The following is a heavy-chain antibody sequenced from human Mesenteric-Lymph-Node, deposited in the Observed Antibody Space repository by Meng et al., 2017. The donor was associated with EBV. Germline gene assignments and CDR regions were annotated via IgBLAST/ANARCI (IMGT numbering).Heavy chain of an antibody. CDR3: ARGVQVAWRFDP. CDR1: GGSFSNYY. D-gene: IGHD2-15*01. Sequence: QVQQKQWGAGPLRPSDIRSITCEVSGGSFSNYYWRWNRQTPGKGLEWSGEINHSGSANYNPSLKSRVTISIDTSKNQFSLRLNSVTAADTAVYYCARGVQVAWRFDPWGQGTLVTVSS. V-gene: IGHV4-34*02. J-gene: IGHJ5*02. CDR2: INHSGSA.